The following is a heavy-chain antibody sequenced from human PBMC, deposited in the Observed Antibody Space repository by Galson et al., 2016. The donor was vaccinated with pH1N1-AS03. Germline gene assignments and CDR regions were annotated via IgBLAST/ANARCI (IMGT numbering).Heavy chain of an antibody. V-gene: IGHV3-21*01. Sequence: SLRLSCAASGFTFSSYSMNWVRQAPGKGLEWVSSIISSSDIIYYAVSLKGRFTISRDNAKNSVYLQMNSLRAEDTALYYCARRGDTAAADPFDYWGQGTLVTVSS. CDR3: ARRGDTAAADPFDY. J-gene: IGHJ4*02. CDR2: IISSSDII. CDR1: GFTFSSYS. D-gene: IGHD6-25*01.